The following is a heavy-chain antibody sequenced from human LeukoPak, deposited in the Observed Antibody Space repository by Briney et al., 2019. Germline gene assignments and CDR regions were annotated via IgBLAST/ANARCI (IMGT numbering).Heavy chain of an antibody. D-gene: IGHD6-19*01. CDR3: ARLYGDSSGTFFDH. CDR1: GFTFSEHY. CDR2: ISSNTIYT. Sequence: GGSLRLSCEASGFTFSEHYMSWVRQAPGKGLEWLSYISSNTIYTNYADSVKGRFSISRDNAKNSLYLQMNSLRVEDTAVYYCARLYGDSSGTFFDHWGQGTLVTVSS. J-gene: IGHJ4*02. V-gene: IGHV3-11*03.